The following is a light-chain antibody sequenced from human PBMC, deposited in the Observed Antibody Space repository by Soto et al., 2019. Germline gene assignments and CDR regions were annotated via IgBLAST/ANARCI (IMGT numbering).Light chain of an antibody. CDR3: SSYAGSNKNV. Sequence: QSVLTQPPSASGSPGQSVTISCTGTSSDVGDYNYVSWYQQHPGKAPKLMIYEVSKRPSGVPDRFSGSKSGNTASLTVSGLQAEDEADYYCSSYAGSNKNVFGTGTKATVL. CDR2: EVS. J-gene: IGLJ1*01. CDR1: SSDVGDYNY. V-gene: IGLV2-8*01.